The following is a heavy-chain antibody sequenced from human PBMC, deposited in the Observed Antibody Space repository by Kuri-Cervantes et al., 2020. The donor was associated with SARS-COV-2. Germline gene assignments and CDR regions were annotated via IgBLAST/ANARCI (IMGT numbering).Heavy chain of an antibody. Sequence: ASVKVSCKASGYTFTDYSMHWVRQAPGQGLEWMGWINPNSGDTNYAQKFQGTVTVTRDTSIATVFLEVSRLRSDDTAVYYCARKVGGDYYFDYWGQGTLVTVSS. D-gene: IGHD2-21*02. V-gene: IGHV1-2*02. J-gene: IGHJ4*02. CDR3: ARKVGGDYYFDY. CDR2: INPNSGDT. CDR1: GYTFTDYS.